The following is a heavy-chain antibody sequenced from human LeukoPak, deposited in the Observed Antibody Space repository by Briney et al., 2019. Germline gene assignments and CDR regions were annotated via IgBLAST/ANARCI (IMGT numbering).Heavy chain of an antibody. Sequence: SETLSLTCTVSGGSISSSSYYWGWIRQPPGKGLEWIGSIYYSGSTYYNPSLKSRVTISVDRSKYQFSLKLSSVTAADTAVYYCAKVVTDAFDIWGQGTMVTVSS. CDR2: IYYSGST. V-gene: IGHV4-39*07. J-gene: IGHJ3*02. CDR1: GGSISSSSYY. CDR3: AKVVTDAFDI. D-gene: IGHD2-21*02.